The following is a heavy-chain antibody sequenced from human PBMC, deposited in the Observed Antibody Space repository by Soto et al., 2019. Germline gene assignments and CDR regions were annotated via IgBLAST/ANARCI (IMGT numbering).Heavy chain of an antibody. CDR3: AREWGRYYYDSSGQGILDY. CDR2: IWYDGSNK. V-gene: IGHV3-33*01. CDR1: GFTFSSYG. J-gene: IGHJ4*02. Sequence: QVQLVESGGGVVQPGRSLRLSCAASGFTFSSYGMHWVRQAPGKGLEWVAVIWYDGSNKYYADSVKGRFTISRDNSKNTLYLQMNSLRAEDTAVYYCAREWGRYYYDSSGQGILDYWGQGTLVTVSS. D-gene: IGHD3-22*01.